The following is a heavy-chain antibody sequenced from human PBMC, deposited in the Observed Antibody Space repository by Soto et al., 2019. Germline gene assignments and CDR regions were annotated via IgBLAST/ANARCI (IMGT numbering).Heavy chain of an antibody. CDR1: GFTFSSYG. Sequence: PGGSLRLSCAASGFTFSSYGMHWVRQAPGKGLEWVAVISYDGSNKYYADSVKGRFTISRDNSKNTLYLQMNSLRAEDTAVYYCATAHDSSGYYYFDYWGQGTLVTVSS. CDR3: ATAHDSSGYYYFDY. V-gene: IGHV3-30*03. D-gene: IGHD3-22*01. CDR2: ISYDGSNK. J-gene: IGHJ4*02.